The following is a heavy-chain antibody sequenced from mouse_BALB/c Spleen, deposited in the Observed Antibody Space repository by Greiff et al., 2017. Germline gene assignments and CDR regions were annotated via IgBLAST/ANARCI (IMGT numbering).Heavy chain of an antibody. D-gene: IGHD2-14*01. V-gene: IGHV3-6*02. CDR3: ARVRGWYFDV. CDR2: ISYDGSN. Sequence: EVQLVESGPGLVKPSQSLSLTCSVTGYSITSGYYWNWIRQFPGNKLEWMGYISYDGSNNYNPSLKNRISITRDTSKNQFFLKLNSVTTEDTATYYCARVRGWYFDVWGAGTTVTVSS. CDR1: GYSITSGYY. J-gene: IGHJ1*01.